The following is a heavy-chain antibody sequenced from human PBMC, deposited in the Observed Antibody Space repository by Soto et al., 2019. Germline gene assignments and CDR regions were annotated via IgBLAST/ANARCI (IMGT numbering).Heavy chain of an antibody. CDR2: INHSGST. D-gene: IGHD3-16*01. Sequence: SETLSLTCAGYGGSFSGYYWSWIRQPPGKGLEWIGEINHSGSTNYNPSLKSRVTISVDTSKNQFSLKLSSVTAADTAVYYCASAGGLGGVAVDYWGQGTLVTVSS. CDR1: GGSFSGYY. J-gene: IGHJ4*02. CDR3: ASAGGLGGVAVDY. V-gene: IGHV4-34*01.